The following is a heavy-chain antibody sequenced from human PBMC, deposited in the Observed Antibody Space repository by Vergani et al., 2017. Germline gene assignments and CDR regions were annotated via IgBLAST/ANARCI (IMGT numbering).Heavy chain of an antibody. Sequence: EVQLVQSGAEVKKPGESLRISCKGSGYSFTSYWISWVRQMPGKGLEWMGMIDPSDSYTNYSPSFKGHVTISADKSISTAYLQWSSLKASDTAMYYCARWGETGTTSPYFDYWGQGTLVTVSS. V-gene: IGHV5-10-1*03. CDR3: ARWGETGTTSPYFDY. D-gene: IGHD1-7*01. CDR2: IDPSDSYT. CDR1: GYSFTSYW. J-gene: IGHJ4*02.